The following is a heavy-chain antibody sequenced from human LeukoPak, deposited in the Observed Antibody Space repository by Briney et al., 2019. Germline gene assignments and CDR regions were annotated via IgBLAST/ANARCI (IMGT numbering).Heavy chain of an antibody. J-gene: IGHJ2*01. V-gene: IGHV4-59*01. CDR1: GGSISSYY. CDR3: ARVPARDYYGSGSYYTGWYFDL. Sequence: SETLSLTCTVSGGSISSYYWSWIRQPPGKGLGWIGYIYYSGSTNYNPSLKSRVTISVDTSKNQFSLKLSSVTAADTAVYYCARVPARDYYGSGSYYTGWYFDLWGRGTLVTVSS. CDR2: IYYSGST. D-gene: IGHD3-10*01.